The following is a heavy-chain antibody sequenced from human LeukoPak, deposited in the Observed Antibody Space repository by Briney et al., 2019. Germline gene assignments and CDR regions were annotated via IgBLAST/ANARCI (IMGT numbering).Heavy chain of an antibody. Sequence: VASVKVSCKASGYTFTGYYLHWVRQAPGQGLEWMGWINPSGGTNYAQKFQGRVTMTRDTSISTAYMELSRLRSDDTAVYYCARKGEDCGDYDYWGQGTLVTVSS. CDR2: INPSGGT. CDR1: GYTFTGYY. CDR3: ARKGEDCGDYDY. V-gene: IGHV1-2*02. J-gene: IGHJ4*02. D-gene: IGHD4-17*01.